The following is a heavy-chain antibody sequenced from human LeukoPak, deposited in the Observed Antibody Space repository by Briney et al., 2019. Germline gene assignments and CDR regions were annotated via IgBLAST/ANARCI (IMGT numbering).Heavy chain of an antibody. CDR1: GGTFSSYA. D-gene: IGHD3-3*01. CDR3: ARGAIFGVVIADDAFDI. CDR2: IIPIFGTA. V-gene: IGHV1-69*06. Sequence: ASVRVSCKASGGTFSSYAISWVRQAPGQGLEWMGGIIPIFGTANYAQKFQGRVTITADKSTSTAYMELSSLRSEDTAVYYCARGAIFGVVIADDAFDIWGQGTMVTVSS. J-gene: IGHJ3*02.